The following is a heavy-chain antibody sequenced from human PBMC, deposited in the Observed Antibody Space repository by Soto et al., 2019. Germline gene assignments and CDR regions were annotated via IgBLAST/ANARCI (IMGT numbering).Heavy chain of an antibody. CDR1: GLTCSSYS. CDR2: ISSSSYI. V-gene: IGHV3-21*01. CDR3: ARVSYYDSSDAFDI. Sequence: VGSLRHSCAASGLTCSSYSMSWVRQTPGKGLEWVSSISSSSYIYYADSVKGRFTISRDNAKNSLYLQMNSLRAEDTAVYYCARVSYYDSSDAFDIWGPGTMVTVSS. D-gene: IGHD3-22*01. J-gene: IGHJ3*02.